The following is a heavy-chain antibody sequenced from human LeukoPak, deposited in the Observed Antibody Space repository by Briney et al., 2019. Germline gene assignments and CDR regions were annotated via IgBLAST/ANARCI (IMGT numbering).Heavy chain of an antibody. CDR3: AGDVGRSWAWFFDY. V-gene: IGHV3-23*01. CDR2: ISGGGEDT. Sequence: GGSLRLSCAASGFTFSSYAMSWVRQAPGKGPEWVSAISGGGEDTYYADSVKGRFAFSRDNSKNTLYLQMNSLRAEDTAVYYCAGDVGRSWAWFFDYWGQGTLVSVSS. D-gene: IGHD6-13*01. J-gene: IGHJ4*02. CDR1: GFTFSSYA.